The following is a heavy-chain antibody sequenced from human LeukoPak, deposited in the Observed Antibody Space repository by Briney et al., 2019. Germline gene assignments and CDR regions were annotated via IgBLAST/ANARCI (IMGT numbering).Heavy chain of an antibody. D-gene: IGHD3-16*01. CDR3: ARERGVGGRSRKRFDAFDI. CDR2: IYPADSDT. J-gene: IGHJ3*02. CDR1: GYRFTNYH. Sequence: GESLKISCKGSGYRFTNYHIGWVRQMPGKGLEWMGIIYPADSDTRYRPTFRGQVTISVDKSINTAYLQWSSLKASDAAMYYCARERGVGGRSRKRFDAFDIWGQGTMVTVSS. V-gene: IGHV5-51*01.